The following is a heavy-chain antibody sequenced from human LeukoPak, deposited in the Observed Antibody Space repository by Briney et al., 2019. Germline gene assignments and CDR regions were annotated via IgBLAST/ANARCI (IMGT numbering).Heavy chain of an antibody. D-gene: IGHD5-12*01. J-gene: IGHJ6*03. CDR3: ARGLAARGATMDV. CDR1: GFTLNTYC. V-gene: IGHV3-74*01. Sequence: PGGSLRLSCADSGFTLNTYCMHWVRQAPGKGLVWVSRINGEGSSTTYADSVKGRFTISRDNAKNTLYLQMNSLRAEDTAVYYCARGLAARGATMDVGGKGTTVSVPS. CDR2: INGEGSST.